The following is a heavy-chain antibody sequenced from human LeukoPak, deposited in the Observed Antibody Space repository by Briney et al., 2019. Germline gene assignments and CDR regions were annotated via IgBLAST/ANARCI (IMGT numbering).Heavy chain of an antibody. J-gene: IGHJ4*02. D-gene: IGHD2-2*01. Sequence: SVKVSCKASGGTFSSYAISWVRQAPGQGLEWMGGIIPIFGTANYAQKFQGRVTITADESTSTAYMELSSLRSEDTAVYHCARGLISGLLFGYFDYWGQGTLVTVSS. CDR3: ARGLISGLLFGYFDY. V-gene: IGHV1-69*13. CDR2: IIPIFGTA. CDR1: GGTFSSYA.